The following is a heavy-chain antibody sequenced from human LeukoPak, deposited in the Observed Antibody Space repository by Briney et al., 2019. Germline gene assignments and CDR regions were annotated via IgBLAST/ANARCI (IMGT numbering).Heavy chain of an antibody. CDR3: AKPPYIVVVPAAMAY. J-gene: IGHJ4*02. D-gene: IGHD2-2*01. V-gene: IGHV3-23*01. CDR1: GFTFSSYA. CDR2: ISGSGGST. Sequence: GGSLRLSCAASGFTFSSYAMSWVRQAPGKGLEWVSAISGSGGSTYYADSVKGRSTISRDNSKNTLYLQMNSLRAEDTAVYYCAKPPYIVVVPAAMAYWGQGTLVTVSS.